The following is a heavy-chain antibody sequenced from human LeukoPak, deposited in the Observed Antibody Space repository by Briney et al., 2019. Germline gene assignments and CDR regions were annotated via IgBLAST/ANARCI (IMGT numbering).Heavy chain of an antibody. Sequence: GGSVRLSCEASGFPFSSYWMRWVGQAPGKGLEGVANIKQDGREKYYVASVKGRFTISRDNAKNSLYLQMNSLRAEDTAVYYCARESSGWYYYFDYWGQGTLVTVSS. V-gene: IGHV3-7*01. D-gene: IGHD6-19*01. CDR1: GFPFSSYW. CDR2: IKQDGREK. CDR3: ARESSGWYYYFDY. J-gene: IGHJ4*02.